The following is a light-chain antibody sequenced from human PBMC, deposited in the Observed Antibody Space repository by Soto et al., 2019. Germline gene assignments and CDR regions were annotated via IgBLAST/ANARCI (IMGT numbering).Light chain of an antibody. CDR2: GAS. J-gene: IGKJ3*01. Sequence: EIVLTQSPGTLSLSPGERATLSCRASQSVSNNYLAWYQQKPGQAPRLLIYGASNRATGIPDRFSGSGSGTDFPPTISRLEPEDFAVYYCQQRSTWPPFSFGPGTKVDIK. CDR1: QSVSNNY. V-gene: IGKV3D-20*02. CDR3: QQRSTWPPFS.